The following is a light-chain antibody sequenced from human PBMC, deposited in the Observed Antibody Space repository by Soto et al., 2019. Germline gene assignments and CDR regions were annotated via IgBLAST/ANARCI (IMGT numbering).Light chain of an antibody. J-gene: IGKJ4*01. CDR2: AAS. CDR1: QGITTA. V-gene: IGKV1-16*02. Sequence: DIQMTQSPSSLSASVGDTITITCRASQGITTALAWIQQKPGKAPKSLIYAASSLQRGVPSKFSGSGAGTDFTLTSSSRQPEDFATYYCRQYKSYPVTFGGGTKVEI. CDR3: RQYKSYPVT.